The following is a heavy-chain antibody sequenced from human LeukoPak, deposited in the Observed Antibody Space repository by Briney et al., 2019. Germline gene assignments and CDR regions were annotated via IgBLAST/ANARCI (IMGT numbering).Heavy chain of an antibody. CDR1: GYTFTSYG. D-gene: IGHD3-10*01. Sequence: ASVKVSCKASGYTFTSYGINWVRQATGQGLEWMGWMNPNSGNTGYAQKFQGRVTITRNTSISTAYMEPSSLRSEDTAVYYCARGGITMVRGVIASSYWGQGTLVTVSS. J-gene: IGHJ4*02. CDR3: ARGGITMVRGVIASSY. V-gene: IGHV1-8*03. CDR2: MNPNSGNT.